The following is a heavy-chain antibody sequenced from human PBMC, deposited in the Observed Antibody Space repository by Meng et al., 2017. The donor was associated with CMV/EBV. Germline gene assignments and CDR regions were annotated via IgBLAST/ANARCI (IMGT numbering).Heavy chain of an antibody. V-gene: IGHV3-72*01. CDR3: ARSQGDFWSGSDAFDI. CDR2: TRNKANSYTT. J-gene: IGHJ3*02. Sequence: GESLKISCAASGFTFDDYAMNWVRQAPGKGLEWVGRTRNKANSYTTEYAASVKGRFTISRDDSKNSLYLQMNSLKTEDTAVYYCARSQGDFWSGSDAFDIWGQGTMVTVSS. D-gene: IGHD3-3*01. CDR1: GFTFDDYA.